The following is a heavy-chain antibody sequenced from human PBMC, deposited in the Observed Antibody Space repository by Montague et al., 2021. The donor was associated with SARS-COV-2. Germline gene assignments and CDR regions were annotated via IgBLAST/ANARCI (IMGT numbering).Heavy chain of an antibody. CDR3: ARDRELVD. CDR1: GASISSGGDY. D-gene: IGHD1-7*01. J-gene: IGHJ4*02. V-gene: IGHV4-31*03. Sequence: TLSLTCTVSGASISSGGDYWNWIRQHPGKGLEWIGHIDYSVXTXYNPSLKSRVTISEDTSKNQISLKLSSVTAADTAVYYCARDRELVDWGQGIMVIVSS. CDR2: IDYSVXT.